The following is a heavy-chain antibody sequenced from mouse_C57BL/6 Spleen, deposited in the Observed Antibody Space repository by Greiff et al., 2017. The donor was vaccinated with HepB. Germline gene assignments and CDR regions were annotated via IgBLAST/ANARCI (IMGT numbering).Heavy chain of an antibody. V-gene: IGHV1-82*01. Sequence: VQWVESGPELVKPGASVKISCKASGYAFSSSWMNWVKQRPGKGLEWIGRIYPGDGDTNYNGKFKGKATLTADKSSSTAYMQLSSLTSEDSAVYFCAKGSSYVGYFDYWGQGTTLTVSS. D-gene: IGHD1-1*01. J-gene: IGHJ2*01. CDR2: IYPGDGDT. CDR1: GYAFSSSW. CDR3: AKGSSYVGYFDY.